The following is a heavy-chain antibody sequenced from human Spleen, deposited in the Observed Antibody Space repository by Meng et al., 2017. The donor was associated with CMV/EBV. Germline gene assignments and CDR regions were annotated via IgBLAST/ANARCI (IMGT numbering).Heavy chain of an antibody. CDR1: GFTFSSYA. CDR2: ISYDGSNK. CDR3: ARERSHHYDFWSGSNWFDP. D-gene: IGHD3-3*01. Sequence: GESLKISCAASGFTFSSYAMHWVRQAPGKGLEWVAVISYDGSNKYYADSVKGRFTISRDNSKNTLYLQMNSLRAEDTAVYYCARERSHHYDFWSGSNWFDPWGQGTLVTVSS. J-gene: IGHJ5*02. V-gene: IGHV3-30-3*01.